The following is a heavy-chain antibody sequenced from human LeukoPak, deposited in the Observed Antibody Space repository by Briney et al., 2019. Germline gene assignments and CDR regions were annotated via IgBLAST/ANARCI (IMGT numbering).Heavy chain of an antibody. CDR3: ASRSGWNGAGY. D-gene: IGHD6-19*01. Sequence: PGGSLRLSCAASGFTFSSCWMSWVRQAPGKGLEWVANIKQDGSEKYYVDSVKGRFTISRDNAKNPLYLQMNSLRAEDTAVYYCASRSGWNGAGYWGQGTLVTVSS. CDR2: IKQDGSEK. CDR1: GFTFSSCW. J-gene: IGHJ4*02. V-gene: IGHV3-7*01.